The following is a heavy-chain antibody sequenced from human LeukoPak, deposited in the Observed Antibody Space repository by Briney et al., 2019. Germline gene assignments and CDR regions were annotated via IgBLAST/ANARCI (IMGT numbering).Heavy chain of an antibody. CDR1: GFTFSNYG. CDR3: ARAAYSSTWYSRYFDL. V-gene: IGHV3-30*02. Sequence: GGSLRLSCAACGFTFSNYGMHWVRQAPGKGLEWVAFIRYDGSNKYHADSVKGRFTISRDNSKNTLYLQMNSLRAEDTAVYYCARAAYSSTWYSRYFDLWGRGTLVTVSS. D-gene: IGHD6-13*01. J-gene: IGHJ2*01. CDR2: IRYDGSNK.